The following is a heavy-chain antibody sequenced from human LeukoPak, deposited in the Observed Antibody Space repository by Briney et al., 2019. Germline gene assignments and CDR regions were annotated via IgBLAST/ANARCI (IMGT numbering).Heavy chain of an antibody. CDR3: ARLGRYHLFSYMDV. V-gene: IGHV1-18*01. CDR1: GYTFTAYG. CDR2: ISAYNGDT. D-gene: IGHD1-26*01. J-gene: IGHJ6*03. Sequence: ASVKVSCKASGYTFTAYGINWMRQAPGQGLEWMGWISAYNGDTKYAQKVQGRVSMTTDTSTNTAYMEVRSLRADDTAVYYCARLGRYHLFSYMDVWGKGTTVTVSS.